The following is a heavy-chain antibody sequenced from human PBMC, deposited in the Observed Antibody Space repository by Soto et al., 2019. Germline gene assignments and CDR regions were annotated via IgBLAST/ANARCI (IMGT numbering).Heavy chain of an antibody. D-gene: IGHD6-19*01. CDR1: GFTFSSYG. CDR3: AKDHLSRIFYSSGWYGLDY. V-gene: IGHV3-30*18. J-gene: IGHJ4*02. CDR2: ISYDGSNK. Sequence: QVQLVESGGGVVQPGRSLRLSCAASGFTFSSYGMHWARQAPGKGLEWVAVISYDGSNKYYADSVKGRFTISRDNSKNTLYLQMNSLRAEDTAVYYCAKDHLSRIFYSSGWYGLDYWGQGTLVTVSS.